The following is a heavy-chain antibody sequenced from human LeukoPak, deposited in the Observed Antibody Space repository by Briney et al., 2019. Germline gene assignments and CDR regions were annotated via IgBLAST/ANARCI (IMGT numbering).Heavy chain of an antibody. CDR3: ARSAATGTHNWFDP. D-gene: IGHD6-13*01. J-gene: IGHJ5*02. CDR2: IYHSGST. Sequence: SETLSLTCTVSVYSISSGYYWGWIRQPPGKGLGWIGSIYHSGSTYYNPSLRSRVTISVDTSKNQFSLKLSSVTAADTAVYYCARSAATGTHNWFDPWGQGTLVTVSS. V-gene: IGHV4-38-2*02. CDR1: VYSISSGYY.